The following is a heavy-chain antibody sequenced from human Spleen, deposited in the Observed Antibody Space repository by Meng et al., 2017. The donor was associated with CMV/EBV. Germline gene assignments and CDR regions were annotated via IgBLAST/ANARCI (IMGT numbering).Heavy chain of an antibody. CDR1: GFIFNTYW. CDR3: AKDPWDAVAGTTYFQD. D-gene: IGHD6-19*01. J-gene: IGHJ1*01. CDR2: IRQDGSEK. V-gene: IGHV3-7*03. Sequence: GESLKISCAASGFIFNTYWMSWVRQAPGKGLEWVANIRQDGSEKYYVDSVEGRFTISRDNSKNTLFLQMNSLRAEDTAVYYCAKDPWDAVAGTTYFQDWGQGTLVTVSS.